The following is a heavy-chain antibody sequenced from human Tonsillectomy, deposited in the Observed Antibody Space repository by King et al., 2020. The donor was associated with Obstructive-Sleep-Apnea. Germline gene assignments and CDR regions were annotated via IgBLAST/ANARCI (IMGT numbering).Heavy chain of an antibody. J-gene: IGHJ4*02. V-gene: IGHV3-30*04. CDR2: ISHDGINE. CDR3: ARVAYIWGNYLYPAPVDY. CDR1: GFSFRSYA. D-gene: IGHD3-16*02. Sequence: VQLVESGGGVVQPGRSLRLSCAASGFSFRSYAMHWVRQAPGKGLEWVAVISHDGINEDYADSVKGRFTISRENSKNTLYLRMNSLRNGATAVYYCARVAYIWGNYLYPAPVDYWGQGTLLTVSS.